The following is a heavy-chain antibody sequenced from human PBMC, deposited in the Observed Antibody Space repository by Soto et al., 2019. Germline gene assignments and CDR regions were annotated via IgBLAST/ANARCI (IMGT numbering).Heavy chain of an antibody. CDR1: GGSFSDYY. V-gene: IGHV4-34*01. CDR2: INHSGTT. Sequence: QVQLQQWGAGLLKPSETLSLTCAVYGGSFSDYYWSWIRQPPGKGLEWIGEINHSGTTNYNPSLKSRVTILVDTSRNQFSLSLSSVTAADTAVYYCASSSPTPLTTYEYDSSGYLRPTYYYGMDVWGQGTTVTVSS. CDR3: ASSSPTPLTTYEYDSSGYLRPTYYYGMDV. D-gene: IGHD3-22*01. J-gene: IGHJ6*02.